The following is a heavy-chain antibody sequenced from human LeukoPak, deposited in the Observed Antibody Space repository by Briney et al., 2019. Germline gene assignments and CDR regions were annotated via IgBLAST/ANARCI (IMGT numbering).Heavy chain of an antibody. CDR3: ARDLEDLSDY. J-gene: IGHJ4*02. Sequence: GGSLRLSCAASGFTFSDYYMSWIRQAPGRGLEWLSYLSSSNTISYADSVKGRFTISRDNAKNSLYLQMNSLRAEDTAVYYCARDLEDLSDYWGQGTLVTVSS. V-gene: IGHV3-11*04. CDR1: GFTFSDYY. CDR2: LSSSNTI.